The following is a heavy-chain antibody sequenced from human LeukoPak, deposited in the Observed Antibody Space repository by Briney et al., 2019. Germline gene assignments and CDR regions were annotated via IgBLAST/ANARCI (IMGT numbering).Heavy chain of an antibody. CDR1: GGTFSSYI. Sequence: GASVKVSCKASGGTFSSYIISWVRQAPGQGLEWMGRIIPSLGIANYAQKFQGRVTITSDKSTSTAYMELSSLRSEDTAVYYCARTPGGYYGSRTFDYWGQGTLVTVSS. J-gene: IGHJ4*02. V-gene: IGHV1-69*02. CDR3: ARTPGGYYGSRTFDY. CDR2: IIPSLGIA. D-gene: IGHD3-10*01.